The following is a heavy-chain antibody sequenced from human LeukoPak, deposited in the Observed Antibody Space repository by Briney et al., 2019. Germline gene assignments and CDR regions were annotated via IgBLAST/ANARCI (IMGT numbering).Heavy chain of an antibody. CDR1: GFTFSSYG. D-gene: IGHD3-3*01. CDR2: ISYDGSNK. V-gene: IGHV3-30*18. Sequence: GGSLRLSCAASGFTFSSYGMHWVRHAPGKGLEWVAIISYDGSNKYYADSVKGRFTISRENSKITLYLQMNSLGAEDTAVYYCAKDRGPYYDFWSGYYAGPSPYAMDVWGQGTTVTVSS. J-gene: IGHJ6*02. CDR3: AKDRGPYYDFWSGYYAGPSPYAMDV.